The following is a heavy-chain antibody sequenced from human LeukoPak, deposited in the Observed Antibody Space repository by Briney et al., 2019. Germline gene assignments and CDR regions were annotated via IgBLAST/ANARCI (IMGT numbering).Heavy chain of an antibody. D-gene: IGHD2-2*01. CDR3: ARREYPIFDY. J-gene: IGHJ4*02. V-gene: IGHV4-34*01. CDR1: GGSFSGYY. CDR2: INHSGST. Sequence: SETLSLTCAVYGGSFSGYYWSWIRQPPGKGLEWIGEINHSGSTNYNPSLKGRVTISVDTSKNQFSLKLSSVTAADTAVYYCARREYPIFDYWGQGTLVTVSS.